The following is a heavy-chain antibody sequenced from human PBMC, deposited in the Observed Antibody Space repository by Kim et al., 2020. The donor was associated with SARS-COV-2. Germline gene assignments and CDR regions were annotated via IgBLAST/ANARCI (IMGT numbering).Heavy chain of an antibody. V-gene: IGHV4-59*13. D-gene: IGHD3-10*01. Sequence: SETLSLTCSVSGVSISNYYWSWIRQPPGKGLEWIGCVYNSGSTNDNPSLKSRVTISIDTSKNQFSLNLSSVTAADTGVYFCARDTGDSARGYYFDYWGQGILVTVSS. CDR3: ARDTGDSARGYYFDY. CDR1: GVSISNYY. CDR2: VYNSGST. J-gene: IGHJ4*02.